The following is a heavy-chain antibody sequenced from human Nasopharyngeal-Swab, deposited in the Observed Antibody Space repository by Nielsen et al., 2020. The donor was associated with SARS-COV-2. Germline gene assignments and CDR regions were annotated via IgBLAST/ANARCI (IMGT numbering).Heavy chain of an antibody. V-gene: IGHV1-2*06. D-gene: IGHD2-2*01. CDR2: INPNSGGT. Sequence: ASVKVSCKASGYTFTGYYMHWVRQAPGQGLEWMGRINPNSGGTNYAQKFQGRVTMTRDTSISTAYMELSRLRSEDTAVYYCARGHQYQLLFHYYYYMDVWGKGTTVTVSS. CDR1: GYTFTGYY. CDR3: ARGHQYQLLFHYYYYMDV. J-gene: IGHJ6*03.